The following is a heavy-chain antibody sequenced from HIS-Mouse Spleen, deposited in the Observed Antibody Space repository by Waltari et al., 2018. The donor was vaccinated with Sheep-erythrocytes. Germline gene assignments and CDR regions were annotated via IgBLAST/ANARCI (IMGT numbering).Heavy chain of an antibody. D-gene: IGHD1-26*01. CDR3: AQTGATTPHFDY. V-gene: IGHV1-69*04. CDR1: GGPYSSYA. CDR2: IIPILGIA. J-gene: IGHJ4*02. Sequence: QVQLVQSGAAVTKPGSSVKVPCKASGGPYSSYAISWVRQAPGQGLEWMGRIIPILGIANYAQKFQGRVTITADKSTSTAYMELSSLRSEDTAVYYCAQTGATTPHFDYWGQGTLVTVSS.